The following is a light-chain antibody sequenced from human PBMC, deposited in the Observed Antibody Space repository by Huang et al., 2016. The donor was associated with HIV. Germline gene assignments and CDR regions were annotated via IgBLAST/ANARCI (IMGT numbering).Light chain of an antibody. CDR1: QDINNY. CDR3: QKYDSVPRT. J-gene: IGKJ1*01. Sequence: DIQMTQYPSSLSASVGDRVTITCRASQDINNYLAWYQQKAGQVPKLLIYAASSLQSGVPSRFSGSGSGTDFTLSITSLQPEDVAIYYCQKYDSVPRTFGQGTEVDIK. CDR2: AAS. V-gene: IGKV1-27*01.